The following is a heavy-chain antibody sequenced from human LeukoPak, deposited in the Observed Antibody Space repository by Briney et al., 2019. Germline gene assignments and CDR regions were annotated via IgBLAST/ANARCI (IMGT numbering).Heavy chain of an antibody. CDR1: GFTFSSYS. CDR3: ARGRGSYPNYFDF. Sequence: GGSLRLSCAASGFTFSSYSVNWVRQAPGKGLEWVSSISSSSSYIYYADSVKGRFTISRDNAKNSLYLQMNSLRAEDTAVYYCARGRGSYPNYFDFWGQGTLVTVSS. CDR2: ISSSSSYI. D-gene: IGHD3-16*01. V-gene: IGHV3-21*01. J-gene: IGHJ4*02.